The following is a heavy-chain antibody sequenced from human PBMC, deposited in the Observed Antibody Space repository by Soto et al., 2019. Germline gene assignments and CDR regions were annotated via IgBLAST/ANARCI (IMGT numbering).Heavy chain of an antibody. CDR3: ARHLGLIAARYFDY. V-gene: IGHV4-39*01. Sequence: PSETLSLTCTVSGGSISSSSYYWGWIRQPPGKGLEWIGSIYYSGSTYYNPSLKSRVTISVDTSKNQFSLKLSSVTAADTAVYYCARHLGLIAARYFDYWGQGTLVTVSS. CDR1: GGSISSSSYY. J-gene: IGHJ4*02. CDR2: IYYSGST. D-gene: IGHD6-6*01.